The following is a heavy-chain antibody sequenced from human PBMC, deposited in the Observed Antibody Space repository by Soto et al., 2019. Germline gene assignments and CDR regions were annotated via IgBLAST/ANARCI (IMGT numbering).Heavy chain of an antibody. CDR1: GFTFSSYG. V-gene: IGHV3-33*01. CDR3: ASGSRYNWNYSDY. CDR2: IWYDGSNK. J-gene: IGHJ4*02. D-gene: IGHD1-20*01. Sequence: GGSLRLSCAASGFTFSSYGMHWVRQAPGKGLEWVAVIWYDGSNKYYADSVKGRFTISRDNSKNTLYLQMNSLRAEDTAVYYCASGSRYNWNYSDYWGQGTLVTVSS.